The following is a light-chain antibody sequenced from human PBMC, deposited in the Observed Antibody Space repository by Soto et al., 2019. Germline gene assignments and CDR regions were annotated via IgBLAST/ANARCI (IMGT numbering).Light chain of an antibody. CDR2: QVT. V-gene: IGLV2-14*01. CDR1: SSDLAIYNY. J-gene: IGLJ2*01. CDR3: SSYTVSSTSHVV. Sequence: QSVLTQPASVSGSPGQSITISCTGNSSDLAIYNYVSWYQQQPGKAPKLMIYQVTNRPSGVSNRFSGSRSGNTASLTISGLQAEDEADYYCSSYTVSSTSHVVFGGGTKLTVL.